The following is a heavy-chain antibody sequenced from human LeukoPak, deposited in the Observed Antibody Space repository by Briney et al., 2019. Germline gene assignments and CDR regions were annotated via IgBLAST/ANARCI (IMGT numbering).Heavy chain of an antibody. CDR3: AKAENMDV. V-gene: IGHV3-7*01. CDR1: GFTFSRYW. CDR2: MNQDGSEK. Sequence: GGSLRLSCAASGFTFSRYWMSWVRQAPGKGLEWVANMNQDGSEKYYVDSVKGRFTISRDNSKNTLYLQMNSLRAEDTAVYYCAKAENMDVWGKGTTVTVSS. J-gene: IGHJ6*03.